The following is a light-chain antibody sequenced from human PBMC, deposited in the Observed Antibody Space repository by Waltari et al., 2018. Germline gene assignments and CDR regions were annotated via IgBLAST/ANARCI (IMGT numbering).Light chain of an antibody. Sequence: QSALTQPRPGSGSPGQSVASSCPVPSSEGGGYNYFSCYHQLPGQAPTLMIYDVSKRPSGVPVRFSGSKSGNTASRTISGLQAEDEADYYCCSYAGSYTSVVFGGGTKLTVL. J-gene: IGLJ2*01. CDR2: DVS. CDR1: SSEGGGYNY. CDR3: CSYAGSYTSVV. V-gene: IGLV2-11*01.